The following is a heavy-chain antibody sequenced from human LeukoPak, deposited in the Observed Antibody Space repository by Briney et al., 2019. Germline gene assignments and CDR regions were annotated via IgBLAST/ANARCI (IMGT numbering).Heavy chain of an antibody. D-gene: IGHD4-11*01. CDR1: GYTFTGYY. Sequence: GASVKVSCKASGYTFTGYYMHWVRQAPGQGLEWMGRINPNSGGTNYAQKFQGRVTMTRDTSISTAYMELSRLRSDDTAVYYCARGTTTTHYYYYYMDVWGQGTLVTVSS. V-gene: IGHV1-2*06. CDR2: INPNSGGT. CDR3: ARGTTTTHYYYYYMDV. J-gene: IGHJ6*03.